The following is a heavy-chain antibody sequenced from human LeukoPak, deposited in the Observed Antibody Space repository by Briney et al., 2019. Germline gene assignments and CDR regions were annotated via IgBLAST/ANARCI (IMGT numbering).Heavy chain of an antibody. J-gene: IGHJ4*02. CDR1: GGSISSSNW. CDR3: ASLTYYYDSSGLRGY. V-gene: IGHV4-4*02. D-gene: IGHD3-22*01. Sequence: PSETLSLTCAVSGGSISSSNWWSWVRQPPGKGLEWIGEIYHSGSTNYNPSLKSRVTISVDKSKNQFSLKLSSVTAADTAVYYCASLTYYYDSSGLRGYWGQGTLVTVSS. CDR2: IYHSGST.